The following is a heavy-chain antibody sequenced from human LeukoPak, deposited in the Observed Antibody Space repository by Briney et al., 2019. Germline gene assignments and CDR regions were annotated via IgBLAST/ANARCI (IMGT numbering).Heavy chain of an antibody. CDR3: ARGRGYSYGYGVAFDI. D-gene: IGHD5-18*01. CDR1: GGSFSGYY. J-gene: IGHJ3*02. Sequence: SETLSLTCAVYGGSFSGYYWSWIRQPPGKGLEWIGYIYYSGSTNYNPSLKSRVTISVDTSKNQFSLKLSSVTAADTAVYYCARGRGYSYGYGVAFDIWGQGTMVAVSS. CDR2: IYYSGST. V-gene: IGHV4-59*12.